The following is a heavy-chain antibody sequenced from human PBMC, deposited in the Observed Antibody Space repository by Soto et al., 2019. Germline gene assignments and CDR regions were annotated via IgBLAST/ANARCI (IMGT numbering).Heavy chain of an antibody. D-gene: IGHD3-10*01. V-gene: IGHV3-53*01. J-gene: IGHJ3*02. Sequence: GGSLRLSCAASGFTVSSNYMSWVRQAPGKGLEWVSLIYAGGTTYYAGSVKGRFTISRENAKNSLYLQMNSLRAGDTAVYYCARGSTMVRGVILDAFDIWGQGTMVTVSS. CDR2: IYAGGTT. CDR1: GFTVSSNY. CDR3: ARGSTMVRGVILDAFDI.